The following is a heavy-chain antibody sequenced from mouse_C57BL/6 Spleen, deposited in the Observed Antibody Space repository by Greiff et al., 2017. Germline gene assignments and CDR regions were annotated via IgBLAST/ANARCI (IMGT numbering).Heavy chain of an antibody. CDR2: INPNNGGP. J-gene: IGHJ1*03. V-gene: IGHV1-22*01. CDR3: ARPYYGNSGYFDV. Sequence: VQLQQSGPELVKPGASVKMSCKASGYTFTDYNMHWVKQSHGKSLEWIGYINPNNGGPSYNQKFKGKATLTVNKYSSTADMELRSLTSEDSAVYYCARPYYGNSGYFDVWGTGTTVTVSS. CDR1: GYTFTDYN. D-gene: IGHD2-10*01.